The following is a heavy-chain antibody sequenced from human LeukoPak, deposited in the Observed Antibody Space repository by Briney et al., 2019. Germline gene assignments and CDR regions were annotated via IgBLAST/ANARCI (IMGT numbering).Heavy chain of an antibody. CDR1: GVSISSSNSY. Sequence: SETLSLTCTVSGVSISSSNSYWGWIRQPPGKGLEWIGEINHSGSTNYNPSLKSRVTISVDTSKNQFSLKLSSVTAADTAVYYCARRLGYYYYYMDVWGKGTTVTISS. J-gene: IGHJ6*03. CDR3: ARRLGYYYYYMDV. D-gene: IGHD3-16*01. CDR2: INHSGST. V-gene: IGHV4-39*07.